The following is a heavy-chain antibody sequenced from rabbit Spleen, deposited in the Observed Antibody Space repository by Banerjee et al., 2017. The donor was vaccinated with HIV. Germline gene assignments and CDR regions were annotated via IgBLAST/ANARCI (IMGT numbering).Heavy chain of an antibody. V-gene: IGHV1S40*01. Sequence: QSLEESGGDLVKPGASLTLTCTASRFSFSDRDVMCWVRQAPGKGLQWIACINSYTGKPVYATWAKGRFTISRTSSTTVTLQMTSLTAADTATYFCARDLASVVGWNFSLWGPGTLVTVS. CDR3: ARDLASVVGWNFSL. J-gene: IGHJ4*01. D-gene: IGHD3-1*01. CDR2: INSYTGKP. CDR1: RFSFSDRDV.